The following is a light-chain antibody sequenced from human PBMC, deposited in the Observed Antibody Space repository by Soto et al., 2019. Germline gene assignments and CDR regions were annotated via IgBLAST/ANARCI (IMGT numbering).Light chain of an antibody. CDR2: GAS. J-gene: IGKJ4*01. CDR3: QHYANLVLT. CDR1: QGITTS. V-gene: IGKV1-33*01. Sequence: DIQMTQSPPFLSASVGERVTITCQSSQGITTSLNWYQHKPGKAPRLLIFGASNLETGVPSRFSGSGSGTEFSFTISSMQPEDIATYYCQHYANLVLTFGGGTKV.